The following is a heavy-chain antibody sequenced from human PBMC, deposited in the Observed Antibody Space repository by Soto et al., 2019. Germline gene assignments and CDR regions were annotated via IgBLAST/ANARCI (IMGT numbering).Heavy chain of an antibody. D-gene: IGHD7-27*01. CDR1: GYSISSNNW. Sequence: TSETLSLTCAVSGYSISSNNWWGWIRQPPGEGLEWIGFIYASGGTYYNPSLKSRVTMSLDTSKNQFSLKLTSVTAADTAVYYCARGPSGDKVHYWGQGALVTVSS. V-gene: IGHV4-28*03. CDR2: IYASGGT. CDR3: ARGPSGDKVHY. J-gene: IGHJ4*02.